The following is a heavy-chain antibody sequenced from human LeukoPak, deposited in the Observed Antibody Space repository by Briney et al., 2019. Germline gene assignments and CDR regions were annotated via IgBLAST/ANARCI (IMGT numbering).Heavy chain of an antibody. CDR1: GFTFSSYA. CDR3: ARSYSGSYYFDY. D-gene: IGHD1-26*01. Sequence: GASLRLSCAASGFTFSSYAMSWVRQAPGKGLEWVSAISGSGGSTYYADSVKGRFTISRDNSKNTLYLQMNSLRAEDTAVYYCARSYSGSYYFDYWGQGTLVTVSS. CDR2: ISGSGGST. V-gene: IGHV3-23*01. J-gene: IGHJ4*02.